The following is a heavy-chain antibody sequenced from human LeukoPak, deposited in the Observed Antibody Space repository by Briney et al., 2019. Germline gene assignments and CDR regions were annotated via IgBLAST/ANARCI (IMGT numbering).Heavy chain of an antibody. CDR1: GGFLSSSNW. CDR3: ARGRLNWYFDL. J-gene: IGHJ2*01. CDR2: IYHSGST. V-gene: IGHV4-4*02. Sequence: SGTLSLTCAVSGGFLSSSNWWSWVRQPPGKGLEWIGEIYHSGSTNYNPSFKSRVIISVDKSKNQFSLKLSSVTAADTAVYYCARGRLNWYFDLWGRGTLVTVSS.